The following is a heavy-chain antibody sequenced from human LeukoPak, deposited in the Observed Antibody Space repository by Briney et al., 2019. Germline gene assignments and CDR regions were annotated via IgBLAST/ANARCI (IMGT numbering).Heavy chain of an antibody. CDR3: ARLGSGYPTPDY. Sequence: SETLSLTCTVSGASVSSSGYYWGWIRQPPGMRLEWIGNLYFSGNPYYNPSLNSRVTISVDTSKNQFSLKMRSVTAADAAVYYCARLGSGYPTPDYWGQGTLVTVSS. CDR1: GASVSSSGYY. J-gene: IGHJ4*02. V-gene: IGHV4-39*01. D-gene: IGHD6-19*01. CDR2: LYFSGNP.